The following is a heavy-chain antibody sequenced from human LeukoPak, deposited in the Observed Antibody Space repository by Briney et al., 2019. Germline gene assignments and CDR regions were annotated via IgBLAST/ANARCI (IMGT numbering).Heavy chain of an antibody. CDR3: GKDQGSYGFDH. D-gene: IGHD5-18*01. CDR1: GFTFSSYA. J-gene: IGHJ4*02. Sequence: GGSLILSCAASGFTFSSYAMSWVRQAPGKGLEWVSALSGNGVKTYYADSVKGRFTISRDNSRNTLYLQMTSLRAEDTAVYYCGKDQGSYGFDHWGQGTLVTVSS. CDR2: LSGNGVKT. V-gene: IGHV3-23*01.